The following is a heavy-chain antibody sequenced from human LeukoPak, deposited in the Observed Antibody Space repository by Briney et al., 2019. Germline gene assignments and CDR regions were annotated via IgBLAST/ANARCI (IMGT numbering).Heavy chain of an antibody. J-gene: IGHJ4*02. D-gene: IGHD3-16*02. Sequence: ASVKVSCKASGYTFTSCDINWVRQAAGPGLEWMGWMNPNSGNTGYAQKFQGRVTMTRNTSISTAYMELSSLRSEDTAVYYCARGKADDYVWGSYRYIGDYFDYWGQGTLVTVSS. V-gene: IGHV1-8*01. CDR3: ARGKADDYVWGSYRYIGDYFDY. CDR2: MNPNSGNT. CDR1: GYTFTSCD.